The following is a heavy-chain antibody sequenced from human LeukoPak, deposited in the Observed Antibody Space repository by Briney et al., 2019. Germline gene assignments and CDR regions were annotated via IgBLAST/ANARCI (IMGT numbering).Heavy chain of an antibody. J-gene: IGHJ5*02. D-gene: IGHD2-15*01. CDR1: GGSFSGYY. Sequence: SETLSLTCAVYGGSFSGYYWSWIRQPPGKGLEWIGEINHSGSTNYNPSLKSRVTISVDTSKNQISLKLSSVTAADTAVYYCAQDIVGAGWFDPWGQGTLVTVSS. V-gene: IGHV4-34*01. CDR3: AQDIVGAGWFDP. CDR2: INHSGST.